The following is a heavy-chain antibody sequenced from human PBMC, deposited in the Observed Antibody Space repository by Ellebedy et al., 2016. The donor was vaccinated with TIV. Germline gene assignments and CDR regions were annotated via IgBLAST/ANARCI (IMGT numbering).Heavy chain of an antibody. J-gene: IGHJ4*02. CDR2: ISYDGSNK. D-gene: IGHD4-17*01. CDR3: AKVFRDYGDSRGYFDY. Sequence: GGSLRLXCAASGFTFSSYGMHWVRQAPGKGLEWVAVISYDGSNKYYADSVKGRFTISRDNSKNTLYLQMNSLRAEDTAVYYCAKVFRDYGDSRGYFDYWGQGTLVTVSS. CDR1: GFTFSSYG. V-gene: IGHV3-30*18.